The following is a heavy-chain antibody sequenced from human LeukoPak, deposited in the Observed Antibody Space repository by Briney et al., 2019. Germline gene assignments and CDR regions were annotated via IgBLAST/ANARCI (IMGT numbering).Heavy chain of an antibody. CDR1: GGSISGYY. J-gene: IGHJ4*02. CDR2: IHYSGST. D-gene: IGHD3-10*01. Sequence: SETLSLTCTVSGGSISGYYWSWIRQPPGKGLEWIGFIHYSGSTNYNPSLKSRITISVDTSKNQFSLKLSSVTAADTAVYYCARHGGSGTYPLDYWGQGTLVTVSS. CDR3: ARHGGSGTYPLDY. V-gene: IGHV4-59*08.